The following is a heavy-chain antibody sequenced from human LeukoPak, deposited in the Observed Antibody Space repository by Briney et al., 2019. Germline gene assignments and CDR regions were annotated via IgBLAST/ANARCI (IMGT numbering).Heavy chain of an antibody. J-gene: IGHJ3*02. CDR3: ARALAYCGGDCYWHAFDI. D-gene: IGHD2-21*01. CDR1: GGSISSGSYY. CDR2: IYTSGST. V-gene: IGHV4-61*02. Sequence: SETLSLTCTVSGGSISSGSYYWSWIRQPAGKGLEWIGRIYTSGSTNYNPSLKSRVTISVDTSKSQFSLKLSSVTAADTAVYYCARALAYCGGDCYWHAFDIWGQGTMVTVSS.